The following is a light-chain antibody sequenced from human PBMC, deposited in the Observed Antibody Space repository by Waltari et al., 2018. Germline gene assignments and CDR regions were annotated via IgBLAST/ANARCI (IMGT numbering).Light chain of an antibody. Sequence: AIRMTQSPSSFSASTGDRVTITCRASQGISSYLAWYQQKPGKAPKLLIYAASTLQSVVPSRFSGSGSGTEFTLTISCLQSEDLATYYCQQYYSYPRTFGQGTKVEI. CDR2: AAS. CDR1: QGISSY. CDR3: QQYYSYPRT. V-gene: IGKV1-8*01. J-gene: IGKJ1*01.